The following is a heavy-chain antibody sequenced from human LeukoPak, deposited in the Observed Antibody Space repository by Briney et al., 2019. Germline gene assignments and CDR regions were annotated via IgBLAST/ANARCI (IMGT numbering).Heavy chain of an antibody. CDR2: INPNSGGT. D-gene: IGHD3-3*01. V-gene: IGHV1-2*02. Sequence: ASVKVSCKASGYTFTGYYMHWVRQAPGQGLEWMGWINPNSGGTNYAQKFQGRVTMTRDTSISTAYMELSRLRSDDTAVYYCARAYYDFWSGYYTGGYYYYMDVWGKGTTVTVSS. CDR3: ARAYYDFWSGYYTGGYYYYMDV. CDR1: GYTFTGYY. J-gene: IGHJ6*03.